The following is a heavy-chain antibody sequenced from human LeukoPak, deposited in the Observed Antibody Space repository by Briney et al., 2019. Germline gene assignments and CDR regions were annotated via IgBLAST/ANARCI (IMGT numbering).Heavy chain of an antibody. CDR3: ARDLYGDYYYYYGMDV. J-gene: IGHJ6*02. CDR2: IYTSGST. D-gene: IGHD3-10*01. Sequence: PSETLSLTCTVSGGSISSYYWSWIRQPAGKGLEWIGPIYTSGSTNYNPSLKSRVTMSVDTSKNQFSLKLSSVTAADTAVYYCARDLYGDYYYYYGMDVWGQGTTVTVSS. V-gene: IGHV4-4*07. CDR1: GGSISSYY.